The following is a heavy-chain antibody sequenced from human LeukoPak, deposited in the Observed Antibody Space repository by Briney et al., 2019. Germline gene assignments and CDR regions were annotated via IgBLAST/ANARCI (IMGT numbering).Heavy chain of an antibody. Sequence: SETLSLTCAVYGGSVSTYYWSWIRQSPGKGLEWVGEINHGGRSNYNPSLKSRVTISVDTSKNQFSLTLSSVTAADTAVYYCARGALLGDDGGGYYDFDYWGQGTLVTVSS. V-gene: IGHV4-34*01. CDR1: GGSVSTYY. CDR3: ARGALLGDDGGGYYDFDY. J-gene: IGHJ4*02. D-gene: IGHD3-22*01. CDR2: INHGGRS.